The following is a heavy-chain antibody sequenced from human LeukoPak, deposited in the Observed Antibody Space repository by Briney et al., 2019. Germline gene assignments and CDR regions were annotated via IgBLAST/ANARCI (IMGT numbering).Heavy chain of an antibody. CDR1: GYSISSGYY. J-gene: IGHJ4*02. Sequence: SETLSLTCAVSGYSISSGYYWGWIRQPPGKGLEWIGSIYHSGSTYYNPSLKSRVTISVDTSKNQFSLKLSSVTAADTAVYYCARDPTRVGATMGDYWGQGTLVTVSS. CDR3: ARDPTRVGATMGDY. D-gene: IGHD1-26*01. V-gene: IGHV4-38-2*02. CDR2: IYHSGST.